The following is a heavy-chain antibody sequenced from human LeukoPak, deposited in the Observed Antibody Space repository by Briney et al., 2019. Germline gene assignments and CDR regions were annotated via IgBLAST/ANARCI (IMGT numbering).Heavy chain of an antibody. V-gene: IGHV3-7*01. Sequence: GGSLRLSCAASGFTFSGYSMNWVRQAPGKGLEWVANIKQDGSEKYYVDSVKGRFTISRDNARKSLYLQMNSLRADDTAVYYCARDIVIRDYYFDYWGQGTLVTVSS. CDR2: IKQDGSEK. CDR3: ARDIVIRDYYFDY. CDR1: GFTFSGYS. J-gene: IGHJ4*02. D-gene: IGHD3-9*01.